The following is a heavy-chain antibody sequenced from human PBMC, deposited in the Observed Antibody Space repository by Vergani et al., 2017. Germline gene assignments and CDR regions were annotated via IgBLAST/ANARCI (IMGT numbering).Heavy chain of an antibody. D-gene: IGHD6-13*01. CDR2: INWNSDSI. CDR1: GFTFDDYA. CDR3: VKDIAACGNYWYFDL. Sequence: EVQLVESGGGLVQPGRSLRLSCAASGFTFDDYAMHWVRQAPGKGLEWVSGINWNSDSIAYVDSVKGRFTISRDNAKNSLYLQMNSLRAEDTALYYCVKDIAACGNYWYFDLWGGGTLVGDPS. J-gene: IGHJ2*01. V-gene: IGHV3-9*01.